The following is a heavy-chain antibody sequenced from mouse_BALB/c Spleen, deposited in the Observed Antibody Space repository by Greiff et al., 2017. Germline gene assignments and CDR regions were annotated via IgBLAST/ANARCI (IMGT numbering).Heavy chain of an antibody. Sequence: EVMLVESGGGLVQPGGSRKLSCAASGFTFSSFGMHWVRQAPEKGLEWVAYISSGSSTIYYADTVKGRFTISRDNPKNTLFLQMTSLRSEDTAMYYCARGHYYGSSHYYAMDYWGQGTSVTVSS. V-gene: IGHV5-17*02. CDR3: ARGHYYGSSHYYAMDY. D-gene: IGHD1-1*01. J-gene: IGHJ4*01. CDR1: GFTFSSFG. CDR2: ISSGSSTI.